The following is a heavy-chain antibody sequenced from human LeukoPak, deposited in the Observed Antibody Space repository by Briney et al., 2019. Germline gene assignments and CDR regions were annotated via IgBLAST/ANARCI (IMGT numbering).Heavy chain of an antibody. J-gene: IGHJ4*02. CDR1: GFTFSSYT. CDR3: ARDRWEPVVVVPAAIAF. D-gene: IGHD2-2*01. CDR2: ISSSSSHI. V-gene: IGHV3-21*01. Sequence: GSLRLSCAASGFTFSSYTMNWVRQAPGKGLGWVSSISSSSSHIYYADSVKGRFTISRDNAKNSLYLQMNSLRAEDTAVYYCARDRWEPVVVVPAAIAFWGQGTLVTVSS.